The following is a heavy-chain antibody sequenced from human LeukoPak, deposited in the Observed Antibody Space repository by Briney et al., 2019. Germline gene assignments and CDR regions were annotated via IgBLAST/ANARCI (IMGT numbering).Heavy chain of an antibody. CDR3: AKGLETESRLDS. J-gene: IGHJ4*02. CDR2: ISSSGSTI. V-gene: IGHV3-48*03. CDR1: GFTFSSYE. Sequence: GGSLRLSCAASGFTFSSYEMNWVRQAPGKGVEWVSYISSSGSTIYYEDYVTRRFTISRDNDKNSLYLQMNSLRAEDTGLYYCAKGLETESRLDSWGQGTLVTVSS. D-gene: IGHD1-1*01.